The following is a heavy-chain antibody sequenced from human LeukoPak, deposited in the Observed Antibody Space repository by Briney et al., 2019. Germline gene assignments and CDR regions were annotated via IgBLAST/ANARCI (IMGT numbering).Heavy chain of an antibody. D-gene: IGHD6-13*01. CDR3: ARRGDSSSWYYFDY. CDR1: GYTFTGYY. J-gene: IGHJ4*02. V-gene: IGHV1-2*02. Sequence: GASVKVSCKASGYTFTGYYMHWVRQAPGQGLEWMGWINPNSGGTNYAQKFQGRVTMTRDTSISTAYMERSRLRSDDTAVYYCARRGDSSSWYYFDYWGQGTLVTVSS. CDR2: INPNSGGT.